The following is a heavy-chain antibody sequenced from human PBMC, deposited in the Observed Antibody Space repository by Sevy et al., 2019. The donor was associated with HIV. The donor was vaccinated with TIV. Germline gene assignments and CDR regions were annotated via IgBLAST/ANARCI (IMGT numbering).Heavy chain of an antibody. J-gene: IGHJ6*02. V-gene: IGHV5-51*07. Sequence: GESLKISCKGSGYSFTNYWIGWVHQMPGKGLEWMGMIYPGDSDTRYSPSFQGQVTISANKSISTAYLQWSSLKASDTAMYYCARRGYYDSSGYYTYGMDVWGQGTTVTVSS. CDR2: IYPGDSDT. CDR1: GYSFTNYW. D-gene: IGHD3-22*01. CDR3: ARRGYYDSSGYYTYGMDV.